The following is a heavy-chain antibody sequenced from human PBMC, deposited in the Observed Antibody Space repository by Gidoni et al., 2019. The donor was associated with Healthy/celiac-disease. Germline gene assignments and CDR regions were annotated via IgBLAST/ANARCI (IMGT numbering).Heavy chain of an antibody. Sequence: QVQLVQSGAEVKKPGASVQVSCTASVYTFTIYGISWVRQAPGQGLEWMGWISPYNGNTNYEQKLQGRVTMTTDTSTSTAYMELRSLRSDDTAVYYCAREAESSSWRDFDIWGQGTMVTVSS. V-gene: IGHV1-18*04. CDR3: AREAESSSWRDFDI. CDR2: ISPYNGNT. J-gene: IGHJ3*02. D-gene: IGHD6-13*01. CDR1: VYTFTIYG.